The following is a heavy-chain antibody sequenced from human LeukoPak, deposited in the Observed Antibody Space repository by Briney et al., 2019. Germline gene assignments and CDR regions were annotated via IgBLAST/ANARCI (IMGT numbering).Heavy chain of an antibody. CDR3: ARDRMILGVPFDY. J-gene: IGHJ4*02. V-gene: IGHV1-18*01. CDR2: ISVHNGNT. CDR1: GYTFTSYT. D-gene: IGHD3-10*01. Sequence: GASVKVSCKASGYTFTSYTINWVRQAPGQGLEWMGWISVHNGNTKYAQKLQGRVTLTTDTSTSTAYMELRSLRSEDTAVYYCARDRMILGVPFDYWGQGTLVTVSS.